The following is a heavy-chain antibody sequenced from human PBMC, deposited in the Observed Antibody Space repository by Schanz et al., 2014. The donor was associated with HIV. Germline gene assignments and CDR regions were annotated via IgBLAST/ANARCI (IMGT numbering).Heavy chain of an antibody. V-gene: IGHV3-23*01. CDR3: AKDKSRHTYSSSSRFDP. CDR2: ISESGGRS. J-gene: IGHJ5*02. D-gene: IGHD6-13*01. Sequence: EVQLLDSGGGLVQPGGSLRLSCVASGFTFNNYAMTWVRQAPGKGLEWVSSISESGGRSYYADSVNGRFTISRDNSKNTLYLQMTTLRTEDTAVYYCAKDKSRHTYSSSSRFDPWGQGTLVTGSS. CDR1: GFTFNNYA.